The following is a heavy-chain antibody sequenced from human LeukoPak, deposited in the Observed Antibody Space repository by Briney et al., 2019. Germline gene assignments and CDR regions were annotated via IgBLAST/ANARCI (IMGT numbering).Heavy chain of an antibody. CDR2: IYPGDSDT. D-gene: IGHD3-22*01. J-gene: IGHJ3*02. CDR3: ARLNPTYYYDSSGYSGAFDI. V-gene: IGHV5-51*01. Sequence: GESLKISCKGSGYSFTSYWIGWVRQMPGKGLEWMGIIYPGDSDTRYSPSFQGQVTISADKSISTAYLQWSSLKASDTAMYYCARLNPTYYYDSSGYSGAFDIWGQGTMVTVSS. CDR1: GYSFTSYW.